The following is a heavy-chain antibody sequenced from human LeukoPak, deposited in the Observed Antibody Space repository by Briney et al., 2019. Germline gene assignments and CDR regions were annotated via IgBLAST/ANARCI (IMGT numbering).Heavy chain of an antibody. D-gene: IGHD5-18*01. V-gene: IGHV4-59*12. CDR1: GGTIRSYY. CDR2: ISYSGST. J-gene: IGHJ4*02. CDR3: ARVRQLWLSLAPYFDY. Sequence: SETLSLTCSVSGGTIRSYYWSWIRQPPGKGLEWIGYISYSGSTKYNPSLESRVTISVDTSKNQFSLKLSSVTAADTAVYYCARVRQLWLSLAPYFDYRGQGTLVTVSS.